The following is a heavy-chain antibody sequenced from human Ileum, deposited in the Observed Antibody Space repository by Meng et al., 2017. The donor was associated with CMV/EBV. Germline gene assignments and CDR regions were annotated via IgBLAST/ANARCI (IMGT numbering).Heavy chain of an antibody. D-gene: IGHD1/OR15-1a*01. Sequence: GGSLRLSCAASGFALSGYYMIWIRQAPGRGLECILYIGNGYSGSAIYYADSVKGRFSISRDNAENSLYLQMNSLRAEDTAVYYCARDWLNKAMDVWGQGTTVTVSS. V-gene: IGHV3-11*01. CDR2: IGNGYSGSAI. CDR1: GFALSGYY. CDR3: ARDWLNKAMDV. J-gene: IGHJ6*02.